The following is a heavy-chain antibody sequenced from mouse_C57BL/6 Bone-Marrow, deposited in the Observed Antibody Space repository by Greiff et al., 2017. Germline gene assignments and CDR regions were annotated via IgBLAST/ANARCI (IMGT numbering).Heavy chain of an antibody. J-gene: IGHJ3*01. V-gene: IGHV1-19*01. CDR2: INPYNGGT. CDR3: ARWAYDYDWFAY. Sequence: EVKLLESGPVLVKPGASVKMSCKASGYTFTDYYMNWVKQSHGKSLEWIGVINPYNGGTSYNQKFKGKATLTVDKSSSTAYMELNSLTSEDSAVYYCARWAYDYDWFAYWGQGTLVTVSA. D-gene: IGHD2-4*01. CDR1: GYTFTDYY.